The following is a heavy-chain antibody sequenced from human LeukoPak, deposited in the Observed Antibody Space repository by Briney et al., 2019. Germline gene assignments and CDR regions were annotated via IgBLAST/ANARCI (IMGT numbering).Heavy chain of an antibody. V-gene: IGHV3-23*01. CDR2: ISGSGGST. CDR1: GFTFSSYA. D-gene: IGHD1-26*01. Sequence: SGGSLRLSCAASGFTFSSYAMSWVRQAPGKGLEWVSAISGSGGSTYYADSVKGRFTISRDNAKNSLYLQMNSLRAEDTAVYYCARDEGAGDLDYWGQGTLVTVSS. J-gene: IGHJ4*02. CDR3: ARDEGAGDLDY.